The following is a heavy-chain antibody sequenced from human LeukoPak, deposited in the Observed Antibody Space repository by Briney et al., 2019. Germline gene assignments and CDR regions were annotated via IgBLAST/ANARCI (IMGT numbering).Heavy chain of an antibody. CDR2: IYSGGST. CDR3: ARDYKSPDFWAGYPPYHHDH. Sequence: GGSLRLSRAASGFTVSSNFMNWVRQAPGKGLEWVSVIYSGGSTYYADSVKGRFTISRHNAESSLYLQMNSLRAEDTAVYYCARDYKSPDFWAGYPPYHHDHWGQGTLVTVSS. J-gene: IGHJ4*02. D-gene: IGHD3/OR15-3a*01. V-gene: IGHV3-66*01. CDR1: GFTVSSNF.